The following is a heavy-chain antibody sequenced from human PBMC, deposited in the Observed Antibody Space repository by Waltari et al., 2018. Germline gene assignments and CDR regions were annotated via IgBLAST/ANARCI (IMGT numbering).Heavy chain of an antibody. CDR1: GGSFSGYY. CDR3: ARLDYGYSYGALAFDI. V-gene: IGHV4-34*01. CDR2: INHSGST. J-gene: IGHJ3*02. D-gene: IGHD5-18*01. Sequence: QVQLQQWGAGLLKPSETLSLTCAVYGGSFSGYYWSWIRQPPGKGLEWIGEINHSGSTNYNPSLKSRVTISVDTSKNQFSLKLSSVTAADTAVYYCARLDYGYSYGALAFDIWGQGTMVTVSS.